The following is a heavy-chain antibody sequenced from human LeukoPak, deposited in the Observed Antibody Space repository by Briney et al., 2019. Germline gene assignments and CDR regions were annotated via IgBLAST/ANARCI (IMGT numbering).Heavy chain of an antibody. CDR2: IFYNGKT. D-gene: IGHD6-6*01. V-gene: IGHV4-39*01. CDR1: AGSINSGVYF. CDR3: ARHGHRLEYNRPGVDY. Sequence: SDTLSLTCTVSAGSINSGVYFWGWIRQPPGKDLEWVGGIFYNGKTYYNPSLNDRVTISLDTSNNHFSLKLSSVTAADTALYYCARHGHRLEYNRPGVDYWGQGTLVTVSS. J-gene: IGHJ4*02.